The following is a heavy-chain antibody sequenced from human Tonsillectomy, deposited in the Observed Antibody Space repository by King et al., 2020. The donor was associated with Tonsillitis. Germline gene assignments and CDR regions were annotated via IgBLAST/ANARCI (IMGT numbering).Heavy chain of an antibody. V-gene: IGHV1-2*02. Sequence: VQLVESGTEVKKPGASVKVSCKTSGYTFMDYHMHWVRQDPGQGLEWMGRIFPDSGGTYYAQKFQGRVTLTSDTSISTAYMELSGLTSDDTAVYYCVRENWYYDYWGQGTLVTVSS. CDR3: VRENWYYDY. D-gene: IGHD1-7*01. J-gene: IGHJ4*02. CDR2: IFPDSGGT. CDR1: GYTFMDYH.